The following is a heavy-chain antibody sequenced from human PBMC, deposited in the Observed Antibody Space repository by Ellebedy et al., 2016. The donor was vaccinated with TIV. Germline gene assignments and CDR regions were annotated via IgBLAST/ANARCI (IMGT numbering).Heavy chain of an antibody. CDR1: GGSFSGYY. V-gene: IGHV4-34*01. D-gene: IGHD3-3*01. Sequence: GSLRLSXAVYGGSFSGYYWSWIRQPPGKGLEWIGEINHSGSTNYNPSLKSRVTISVDTSKNQFSLKLSSVTAADTAVYYCAVGVGSPPYNWFDPWGQGTLVTVSS. J-gene: IGHJ5*02. CDR3: AVGVGSPPYNWFDP. CDR2: INHSGST.